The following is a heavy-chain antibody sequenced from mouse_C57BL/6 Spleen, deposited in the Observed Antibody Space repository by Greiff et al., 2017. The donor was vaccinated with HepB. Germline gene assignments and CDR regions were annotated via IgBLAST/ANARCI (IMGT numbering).Heavy chain of an antibody. J-gene: IGHJ1*03. CDR2: ISSGGSYT. V-gene: IGHV5-6*01. CDR3: ARQREFITTVVATPYFDV. D-gene: IGHD1-1*01. Sequence: EVHLVESGGDLVKPGGSLKLSCAASGFTFSSYGMSWVRQTPVKRLEWVATISSGGSYTYYPDSVKGRFTISRDNAKNTLYLQMSSLKSEDTAMYYCARQREFITTVVATPYFDVWGTGTTVTVSS. CDR1: GFTFSSYG.